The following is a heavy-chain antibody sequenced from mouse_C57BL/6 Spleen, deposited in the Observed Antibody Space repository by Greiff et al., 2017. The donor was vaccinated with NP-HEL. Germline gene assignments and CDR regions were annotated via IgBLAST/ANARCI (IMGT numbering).Heavy chain of an antibody. CDR3: ARGKVYNGDFYAMDY. Sequence: QVHVKQPGAELVKPGASVKLSCKASGYTFTSYWMHWVKQRPGQGLEWIGMIHPNSGSTNYNEKFKSKATLTVDKSSSTAYMQLSSLTSEDSAVYYCARGKVYNGDFYAMDYWGQGTSVTVSS. D-gene: IGHD2-1*01. CDR1: GYTFTSYW. J-gene: IGHJ4*01. V-gene: IGHV1-64*01. CDR2: IHPNSGST.